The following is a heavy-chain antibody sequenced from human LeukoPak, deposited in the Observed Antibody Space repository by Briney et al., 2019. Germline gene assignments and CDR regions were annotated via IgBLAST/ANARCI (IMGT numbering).Heavy chain of an antibody. J-gene: IGHJ5*02. D-gene: IGHD6-19*01. Sequence: PSETLSLTCAVYGGSFSGYYWSWIRQPPGKGLEWIGEINHSGSTNYNPSLKSRVTISVDTSKNQFSLKLSSVTAADTAVYYCARFNLGYSSGWPHNWFDPWGQGTLVTVSS. CDR1: GGSFSGYY. CDR3: ARFNLGYSSGWPHNWFDP. CDR2: INHSGST. V-gene: IGHV4-34*01.